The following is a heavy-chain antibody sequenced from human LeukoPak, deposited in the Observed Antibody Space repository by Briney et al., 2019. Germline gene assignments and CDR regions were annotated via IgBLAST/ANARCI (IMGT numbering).Heavy chain of an antibody. CDR2: ISWNSGSI. Sequence: PGGSLRLSCAASGFTFDDYAMHWVRQAPGKGLEWVSGISWNSGSIGYADSVKGRFTISRDNAKNSLYLQMNSLRAEDMALYYCAKGGDSSSWPLPIFQHWGQGTLVTVSS. D-gene: IGHD6-13*01. J-gene: IGHJ1*01. V-gene: IGHV3-9*03. CDR1: GFTFDDYA. CDR3: AKGGDSSSWPLPIFQH.